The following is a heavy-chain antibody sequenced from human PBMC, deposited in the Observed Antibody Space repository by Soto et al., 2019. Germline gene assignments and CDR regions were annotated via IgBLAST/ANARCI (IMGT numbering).Heavy chain of an antibody. J-gene: IGHJ6*03. V-gene: IGHV1-18*01. CDR3: ARDPSGPPDFYYYYMDV. Sequence: ASVKVSCKASGYTFSSYGINWVLQAPGQGLEWMGWISAYNFNTNYAQKLQGRVTMTTDISTSTAYMELRSLRSDDTAVYYCARDPSGPPDFYYYYMDVWGKGTTVTGSS. CDR1: GYTFSSYG. CDR2: ISAYNFNT. D-gene: IGHD1-26*01.